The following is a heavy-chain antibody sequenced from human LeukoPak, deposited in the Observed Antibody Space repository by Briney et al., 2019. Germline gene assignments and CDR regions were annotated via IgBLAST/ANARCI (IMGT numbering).Heavy chain of an antibody. CDR1: GFTFSSYA. V-gene: IGHV3-23*01. CDR2: ISGSGGST. Sequence: GGSLRLSCAASGFTFSSYAMSWVRQAPGKGLEWVSAISGSGGSTYYADSVKGRFTISRDNSKNTLYLQMNSLRAEDTAVYYCAKGQDSSSWYSEYYFDYWGQGTLVTVSS. J-gene: IGHJ4*02. CDR3: AKGQDSSSWYSEYYFDY. D-gene: IGHD6-13*01.